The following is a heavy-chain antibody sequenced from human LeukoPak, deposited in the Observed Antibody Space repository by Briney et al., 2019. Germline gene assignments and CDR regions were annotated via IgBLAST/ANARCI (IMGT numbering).Heavy chain of an antibody. CDR2: ISGSGGST. CDR3: AKDSAYSNYFDY. D-gene: IGHD4-11*01. J-gene: IGHJ4*02. V-gene: IGHV3-23*01. Sequence: GSLRLSCAASGFTFSSYAMSWVRQAPGKGLEWVSAISGSGGSTYYADSVKGRFTISRDNSKNTLYLQMNSLRAEGTAVYYCAKDSAYSNYFDYWGQGTLVTVSS. CDR1: GFTFSSYA.